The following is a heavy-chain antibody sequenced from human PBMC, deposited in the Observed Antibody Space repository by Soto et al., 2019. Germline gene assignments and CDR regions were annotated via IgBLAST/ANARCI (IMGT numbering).Heavy chain of an antibody. CDR1: GYTFTSYG. V-gene: IGHV1-18*01. J-gene: IGHJ4*02. D-gene: IGHD2-2*01. Sequence: ASVKVSCKASGYTFTSYGISWVRQAPGQGLEWMGWISAYNGNTNYAQKLQGRVTMTTDTSTSTAYMELRSLRFDDTAVYYCARDWAVKDIVVVPAAVPTLDYWGQGTLVTVSS. CDR2: ISAYNGNT. CDR3: ARDWAVKDIVVVPAAVPTLDY.